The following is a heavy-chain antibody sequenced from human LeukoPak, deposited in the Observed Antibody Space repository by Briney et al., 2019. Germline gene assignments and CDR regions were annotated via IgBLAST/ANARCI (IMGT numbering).Heavy chain of an antibody. CDR2: ISGSGGST. Sequence: PGGSLRLSCAASGFTFSTYGMHWVRQAPGKGLEWVSAISGSGGSTYYADSVKGRFTISRDNSKNTLYLQMNSLRAEDTAVYYCAAPALGGATSAFDYWGQGTLVTVSS. CDR1: GFTFSTYG. V-gene: IGHV3-23*01. CDR3: AAPALGGATSAFDY. D-gene: IGHD1-26*01. J-gene: IGHJ4*02.